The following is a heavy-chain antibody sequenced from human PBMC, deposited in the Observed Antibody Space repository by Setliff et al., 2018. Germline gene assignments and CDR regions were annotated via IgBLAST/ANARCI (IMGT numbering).Heavy chain of an antibody. J-gene: IGHJ6*03. CDR1: GDTLSVYY. Sequence: PSETLSLTCTVSGDTLSVYYWSWVRQSPGQGLERIGYIYSSGSTKYNPSLKSRVTISVDTSKNQSSLKLNSVTAADTAEYYCARTYYYASWRWGYYYYYYYMDVWGKGTTVTVSS. CDR2: IYSSGST. CDR3: ARTYYYASWRWGYYYYYYYMDV. V-gene: IGHV4-4*08. D-gene: IGHD3-10*01.